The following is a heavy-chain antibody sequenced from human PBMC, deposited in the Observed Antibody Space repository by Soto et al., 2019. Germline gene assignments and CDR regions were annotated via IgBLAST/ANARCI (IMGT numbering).Heavy chain of an antibody. CDR1: GGSFSGYY. Sequence: PSETLSLTCAVCGGSFSGYYWSWIRQPPGKGLEWIGEINHSGSTNYNPSLKSRVTISVDTSKNQFSLKLSSVTAADTAVYYCARAPWGDFWSGYYGYYYYGMDVWRQRTTVTVSS. CDR3: ARAPWGDFWSGYYGYYYYGMDV. D-gene: IGHD3-3*01. J-gene: IGHJ6*02. V-gene: IGHV4-34*01. CDR2: INHSGST.